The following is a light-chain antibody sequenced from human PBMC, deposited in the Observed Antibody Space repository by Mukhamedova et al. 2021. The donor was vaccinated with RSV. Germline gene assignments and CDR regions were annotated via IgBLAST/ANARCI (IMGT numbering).Light chain of an antibody. Sequence: WYQRRVHGKAPRLLICEASSLQGGIPSRFSGSGYGAHFNLTISSLQPDDVASYYCQQTFSIPYTFGQGTKL. J-gene: IGKJ2*01. CDR3: QQTFSIPYT. CDR2: EAS. V-gene: IGKV1-39*01.